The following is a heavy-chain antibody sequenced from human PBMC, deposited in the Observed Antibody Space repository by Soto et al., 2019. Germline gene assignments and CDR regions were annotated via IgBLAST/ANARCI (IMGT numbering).Heavy chain of an antibody. CDR1: SGSISSTIYS. D-gene: IGHD1-7*01. Sequence: LSETLSLTCTVSSGSISSTIYSWDWIRQPPGKGLEWIGSIFYSGSTYYNPSLKSRVTISVDTSKNQFSLTLTSVTAVDTAVYYCARDSSRWNYFVWGHGTLVTVSS. CDR2: IFYSGST. CDR3: ARDSSRWNYFV. V-gene: IGHV4-39*02. J-gene: IGHJ4*01.